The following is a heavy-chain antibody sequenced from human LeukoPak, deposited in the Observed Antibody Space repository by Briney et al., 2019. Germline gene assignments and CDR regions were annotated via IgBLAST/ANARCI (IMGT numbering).Heavy chain of an antibody. V-gene: IGHV5-51*01. J-gene: IGHJ4*02. Sequence: PGESLKISCKGSGYSFTSYWIGWVRQMPGKGLEWMGIIYPGDSDTRYSPSFQDQVTISADKSISTAYLQWSSLKASDTAMYYCASALGAYDSSGFFDYWGQGTLVTVSS. CDR1: GYSFTSYW. D-gene: IGHD3-22*01. CDR2: IYPGDSDT. CDR3: ASALGAYDSSGFFDY.